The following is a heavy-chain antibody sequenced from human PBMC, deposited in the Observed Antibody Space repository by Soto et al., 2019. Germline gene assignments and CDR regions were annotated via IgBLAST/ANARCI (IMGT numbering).Heavy chain of an antibody. V-gene: IGHV1-69*18. Sequence: QVQLVQSGTEVKKPGASVKVSCKASGGTFSRSCFHWVRQAPGQGLEWMGMIVPSGDTTNYAQKFQARVTISADQLTRTVYMELRSLRSEDTAIYYCARCPQPPDTTDPYTVDVWGQGTRVLVSS. CDR3: ARCPQPPDTTDPYTVDV. CDR2: IVPSGDTT. J-gene: IGHJ6*02. CDR1: GGTFSRSC. D-gene: IGHD1-26*01.